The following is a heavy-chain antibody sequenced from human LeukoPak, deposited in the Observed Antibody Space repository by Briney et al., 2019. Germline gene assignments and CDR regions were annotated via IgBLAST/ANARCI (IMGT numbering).Heavy chain of an antibody. V-gene: IGHV3-30*02. CDR2: IRYDGSNK. D-gene: IGHD6-13*01. Sequence: GGSLRLSCAASGFTFSSYGMHWVRQAPGKGLEWVAFIRYDGSNKYYADSVKGRFTISRDNSKNTLYLQMNSLRAEDTAVYYCAKGLRSYYWGSSWAIDYWGQGTLVTVSS. CDR3: AKGLRSYYWGSSWAIDY. CDR1: GFTFSSYG. J-gene: IGHJ4*02.